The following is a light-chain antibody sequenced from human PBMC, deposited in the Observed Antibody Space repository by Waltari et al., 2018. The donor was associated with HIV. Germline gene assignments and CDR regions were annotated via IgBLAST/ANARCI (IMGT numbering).Light chain of an antibody. CDR2: SAS. V-gene: IGKV1-39*01. CDR3: QKSHESPLP. CDR1: QHIRND. Sequence: HITQSPSSMYAYTRCKVIITCRASQHIRNDLSWYLYKPGTSPRICIYSASGLQRGVPSRFTASEYGTEFNFTISGLQFEDCATYYCQKSHESPLPFGGGTKVEIK. J-gene: IGKJ4*01.